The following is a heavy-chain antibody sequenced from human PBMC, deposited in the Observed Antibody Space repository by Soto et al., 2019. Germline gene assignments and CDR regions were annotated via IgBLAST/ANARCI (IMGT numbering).Heavy chain of an antibody. D-gene: IGHD6-13*01. CDR1: GFNFSSYG. V-gene: IGHV3-30*18. J-gene: IGHJ3*02. Sequence: GGSLRISCAASGFNFSSYGMHWVRQAPGKGLEWVAVISYDGSNKYYADSVKGRFTISRDNSKNTLYLQMNSLRAEDTAVYYCAKIAGDDAFDIWGQGTMVTVSS. CDR3: AKIAGDDAFDI. CDR2: ISYDGSNK.